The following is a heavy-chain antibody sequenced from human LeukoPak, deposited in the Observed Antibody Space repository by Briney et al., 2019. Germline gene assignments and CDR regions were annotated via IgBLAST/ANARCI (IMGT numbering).Heavy chain of an antibody. V-gene: IGHV3-20*04. Sequence: GGSLRLSCAASGFTFDDYGMSWIRQAPGKGLEWVSGINWNGGSTGYADSVKGRFTISRDNAKNSLYLQMNSLRAEDTALYYCARDIYDSSGWMDYYFDYWGQGTLVTVSS. CDR2: INWNGGST. CDR1: GFTFDDYG. D-gene: IGHD3-22*01. J-gene: IGHJ4*02. CDR3: ARDIYDSSGWMDYYFDY.